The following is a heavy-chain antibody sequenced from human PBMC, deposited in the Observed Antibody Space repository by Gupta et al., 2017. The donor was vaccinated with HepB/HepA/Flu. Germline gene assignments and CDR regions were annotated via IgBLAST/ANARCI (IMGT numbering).Heavy chain of an antibody. CDR3: AATKSGGVGAFDI. D-gene: IGHD6-25*01. CDR2: IVVGSGNT. J-gene: IGHJ3*02. Sequence: QMQLLQSAPAVTKPGPSVKVSCKASGFTFTSSAVQRVRQARGQRLEWIGWIVVGSGNTNYAQKVQERVTITRDMSTSTAYMEMSSLRSEDTAVYYFAATKSGGVGAFDIGGQGTMVTVYS. CDR1: GFTFTSSA. V-gene: IGHV1-58*01.